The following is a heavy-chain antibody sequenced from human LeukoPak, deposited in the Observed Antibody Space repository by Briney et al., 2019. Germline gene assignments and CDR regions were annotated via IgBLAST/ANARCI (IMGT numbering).Heavy chain of an antibody. D-gene: IGHD5-18*01. CDR2: IYYSGST. Sequence: SETLSLTCTVSGGSISSYYWSWIRQPPGKGLEWIGYIYYSGSTNYNPSLKSRVTISVDTSKNQFSLKLSSVTAADTAVYYCARERYSYGGTYYFDYWGQGTLVTVSS. CDR1: GGSISSYY. V-gene: IGHV4-59*01. CDR3: ARERYSYGGTYYFDY. J-gene: IGHJ4*02.